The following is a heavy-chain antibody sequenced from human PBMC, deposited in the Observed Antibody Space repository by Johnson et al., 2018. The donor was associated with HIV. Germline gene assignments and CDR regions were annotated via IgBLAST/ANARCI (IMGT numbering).Heavy chain of an antibody. D-gene: IGHD6-13*01. CDR3: AQEVRIAGSAAFDI. CDR1: GFSFSSYA. CDR2: ISYDGSNK. J-gene: IGHJ3*02. V-gene: IGHV3-30-3*01. Sequence: QMQLVESGGGVVQPGRSLGLSCAASGFSFSSYAMHWVRQAPGKGLEWVAVISYDGSNKYYADSVKGRFTISRDNSKDTLYLQMNSLKIEDTAVYSCAQEVRIAGSAAFDIWGQGTMVTVSS.